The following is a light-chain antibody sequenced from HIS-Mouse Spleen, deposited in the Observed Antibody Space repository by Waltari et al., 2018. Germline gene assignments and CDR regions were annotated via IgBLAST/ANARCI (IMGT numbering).Light chain of an antibody. V-gene: IGKV1-9*01. CDR3: QQYYSFPYT. J-gene: IGKJ2*01. Sequence: DIQLTQSPSFLSASVGDRVTINCRASQGISSYLAWYQQKPGKAPKLLIYAASTLQSGVPSRFSGSGSGTEFTLTISSLQPEDFATYYCQQYYSFPYTFGQGTKLEIK. CDR2: AAS. CDR1: QGISSY.